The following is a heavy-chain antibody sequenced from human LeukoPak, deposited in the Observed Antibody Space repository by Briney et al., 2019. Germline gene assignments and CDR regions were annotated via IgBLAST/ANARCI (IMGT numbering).Heavy chain of an antibody. J-gene: IGHJ4*02. CDR1: GFTFSSYS. CDR2: ISRTT. V-gene: IGHV3-48*01. Sequence: GGSLRLSCAASGFTFSSYSFNWVRQAPGKGLEWVSYISRTTSYADSVKGRFTISRDNSRNTLYLQLNDLRAEDTAIYYCAKAFGTNGYFQLPIDFWGQGTLVTVSS. D-gene: IGHD2-8*01. CDR3: AKAFGTNGYFQLPIDF.